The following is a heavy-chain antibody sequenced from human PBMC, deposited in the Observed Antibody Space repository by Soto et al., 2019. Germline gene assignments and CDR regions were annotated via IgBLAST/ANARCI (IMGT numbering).Heavy chain of an antibody. J-gene: IGHJ3*02. CDR1: GGSISRYY. D-gene: IGHD3-22*01. Sequence: SETLSLTCTVSGGSISRYYWSWIRQPPGKGLEWIGYLYNTGSTIYNPSLESRVTISVDTSKNQFSLKLNSVTAADTAVYYCARVRIVVVMSMTLSAFDIWGQGTMVTVSS. CDR3: ARVRIVVVMSMTLSAFDI. V-gene: IGHV4-59*01. CDR2: LYNTGST.